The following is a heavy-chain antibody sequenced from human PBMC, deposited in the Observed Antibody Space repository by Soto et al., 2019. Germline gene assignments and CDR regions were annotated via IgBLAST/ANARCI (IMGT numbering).Heavy chain of an antibody. CDR3: AREGTGGSDSWEYYYYVMDV. CDR1: GYTFTSYG. J-gene: IGHJ6*02. D-gene: IGHD2-8*02. CDR2: ISAYNGNT. V-gene: IGHV1-18*01. Sequence: QVQLVQSGAEVKKPGASVKVSCKASGYTFTSYGISWVRQAPGQGLEWMGWISAYNGNTNYAQKLQGRVTMTTDTSTSTGYMELRSLRSDDTAVYYCAREGTGGSDSWEYYYYVMDVWGQGTTVTVSS.